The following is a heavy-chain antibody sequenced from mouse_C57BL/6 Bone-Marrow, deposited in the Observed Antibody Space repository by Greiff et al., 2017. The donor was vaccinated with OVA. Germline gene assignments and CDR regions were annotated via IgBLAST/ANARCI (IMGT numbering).Heavy chain of an antibody. V-gene: IGHV1-52*01. D-gene: IGHD2-4*01. CDR2: IDPSDSET. CDR1: GYTFTSYW. J-gene: IGHJ1*03. CDR3: ARNYYDYDGWYWDFDV. Sequence: QVQLQQPGAELVRPGSSVKLSCKASGYTFTSYWMHWVKQRPIQGLEWIGNIDPSDSETHYNQKFKDKATLTVDKSSSTAYMQLSSLTSEDSAVYYCARNYYDYDGWYWDFDVWGTGTTVTVSS.